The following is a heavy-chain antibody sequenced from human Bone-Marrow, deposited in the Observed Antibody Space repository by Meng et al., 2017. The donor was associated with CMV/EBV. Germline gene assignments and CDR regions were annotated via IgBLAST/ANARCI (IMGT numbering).Heavy chain of an antibody. CDR1: GDTLTSYR. V-gene: IGHV1-69*06. CDR3: AREMGYSCGGS. Sequence: CCKASGDTLTSYRMGWARQAPGQGREWMGGISPINGKANYAQKLQGRVTMTADKSMSTAYMELSSLRTDDTAAYYCAREMGYSCGGSWGQGTLVTVSS. CDR2: ISPINGKA. J-gene: IGHJ5*02. D-gene: IGHD6-25*01.